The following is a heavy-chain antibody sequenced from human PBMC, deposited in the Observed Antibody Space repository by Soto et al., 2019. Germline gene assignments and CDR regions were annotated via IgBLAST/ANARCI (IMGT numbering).Heavy chain of an antibody. D-gene: IGHD3-16*01. Sequence: EVQLLEYGGGLVQPGGSLRLSCTASGFTFSNSAMSWVRQAPGKGLEWVSSIDASGNRIYQGDVAKGRFTISRDNSKNTLFLRMNSLRVDDTATYYWAKDRGGRGNEIDHWGQGTLITVSS. CDR2: IDASGNRI. V-gene: IGHV3-23*01. CDR3: AKDRGGRGNEIDH. CDR1: GFTFSNSA. J-gene: IGHJ4*02.